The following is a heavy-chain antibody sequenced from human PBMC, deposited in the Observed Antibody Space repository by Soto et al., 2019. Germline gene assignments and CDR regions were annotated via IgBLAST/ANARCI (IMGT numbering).Heavy chain of an antibody. D-gene: IGHD4-17*01. J-gene: IGHJ3*02. Sequence: GESLKISCAASGFTFSNAWMSWVRQAPGKGLEWVGRIKSKTDGGTTDYAAPVKGRFTISRDDSKNTLYLQMNSLKTEDTAVYYCTTDTTVTLPDDAFDIWGQGTMVTVSS. CDR3: TTDTTVTLPDDAFDI. V-gene: IGHV3-15*01. CDR1: GFTFSNAW. CDR2: IKSKTDGGTT.